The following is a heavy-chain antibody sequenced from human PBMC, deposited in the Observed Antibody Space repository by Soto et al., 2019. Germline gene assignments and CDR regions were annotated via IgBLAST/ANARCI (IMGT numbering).Heavy chain of an antibody. Sequence: QVQLVQSGAEVKKPGASVKVSCKASGYTFTSYYIHWVRQAPGQGLEWMGIINASGGGTNYAQKFQGRVTMTRDTSTSTVDMELSSLRSEDTAVYYCARGGGAGSGSYKFFFDYWGQGTLVTVSS. CDR3: ARGGGAGSGSYKFFFDY. J-gene: IGHJ4*02. D-gene: IGHD1-26*01. V-gene: IGHV1-46*01. CDR2: INASGGGT. CDR1: GYTFTSYY.